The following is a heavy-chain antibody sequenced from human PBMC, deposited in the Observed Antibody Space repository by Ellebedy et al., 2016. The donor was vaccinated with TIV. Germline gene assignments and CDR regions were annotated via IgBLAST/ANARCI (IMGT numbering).Heavy chain of an antibody. CDR1: GFTFSSYS. CDR2: ISSSSSTI. Sequence: GESLKISCAASGFTFSSYSMNWVRQAPGKGLEWVSYISSSSSTIYYADSVKGRFTISRDNAKNSLYLQMNSLRAEDTAVYYCAKDQVVGATPMGRGVNYFDYWGQGTLVTVSS. V-gene: IGHV3-48*01. CDR3: AKDQVVGATPMGRGVNYFDY. D-gene: IGHD1-26*01. J-gene: IGHJ4*02.